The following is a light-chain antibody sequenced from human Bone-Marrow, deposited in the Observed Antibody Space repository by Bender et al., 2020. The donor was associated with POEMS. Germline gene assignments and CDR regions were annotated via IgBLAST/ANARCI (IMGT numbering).Light chain of an antibody. J-gene: IGLJ1*01. V-gene: IGLV2-14*01. CDR3: CSYTTSNTGV. CDR1: SSDVGGYNY. CDR2: EVS. Sequence: QSALTQPPSVSGSPGQSVTISCTGSSSDVGGYNYVSWYQQHPGKAPKLLIFEVSRRPSGVSLRFSGSKSGNTASLTISGLQTEDEADYYCCSYTTSNTGVFGTGTKVTVL.